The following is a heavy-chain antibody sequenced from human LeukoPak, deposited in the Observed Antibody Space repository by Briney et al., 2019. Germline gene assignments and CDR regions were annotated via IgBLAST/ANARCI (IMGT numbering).Heavy chain of an antibody. J-gene: IGHJ4*02. Sequence: GGSLRLSCAASGFTFSSYGMHWVRQAPGKGLEWVAVISYDGSNKYYADSVKGRFTISRDNSKNTLYLQMNSLRAEDTAVYYCAKDIGSYYDYWGQGILVTVSS. D-gene: IGHD3-10*01. V-gene: IGHV3-30*18. CDR2: ISYDGSNK. CDR1: GFTFSSYG. CDR3: AKDIGSYYDY.